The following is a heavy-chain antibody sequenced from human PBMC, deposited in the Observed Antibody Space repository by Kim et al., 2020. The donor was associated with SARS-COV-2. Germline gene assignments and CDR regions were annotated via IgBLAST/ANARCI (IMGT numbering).Heavy chain of an antibody. Sequence: GGSLRLSCAASGFTVSSNYMSWVRQAPGKGLEWVSVIYSGGSTYYADSXKGRXTXXXDNSXNPLYLQMNSLRAEDTAXXYXXXGGXSYGYFYWGQGTXVTV. J-gene: IGHJ4*02. CDR2: IYSGGST. V-gene: IGHV3-53*01. CDR3: XXGGXSYGYFY. D-gene: IGHD5-18*01. CDR1: GFTVSSNY.